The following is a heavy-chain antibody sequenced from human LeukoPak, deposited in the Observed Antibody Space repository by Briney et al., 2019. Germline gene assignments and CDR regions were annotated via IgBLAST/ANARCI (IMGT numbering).Heavy chain of an antibody. J-gene: IGHJ4*02. CDR3: ARTNTVYGDFDY. CDR1: GLTVTDNY. D-gene: IGHD5/OR15-5a*01. CDR2: IFPNGRT. V-gene: IGHV3-53*01. Sequence: GGSLRLSCAASGLTVTDNYFSWVRQAAGKGLEWVSVIFPNGRTYHADSVKGRFTISRDTSKNVLLLQMNSLRADDTALYHCARTNTVYGDFDYWGQGVLVTVSS.